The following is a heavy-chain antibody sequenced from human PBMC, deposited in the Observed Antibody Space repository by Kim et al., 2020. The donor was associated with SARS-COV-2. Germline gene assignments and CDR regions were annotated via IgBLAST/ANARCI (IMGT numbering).Heavy chain of an antibody. Sequence: GGSLRLSCAASGFTFSDYYMSWIRQAPGKGLEWVSYITSSSSYTTYADSVQGRFTISRDNAKKSMYLQMNSLRAEDTAVYYCARGGGDSRGYYYALDYWGQGTLVTVSS. V-gene: IGHV3-11*06. CDR1: GFTFSDYY. CDR2: ITSSSSYT. CDR3: ARGGGDSRGYYYALDY. J-gene: IGHJ4*02. D-gene: IGHD3-22*01.